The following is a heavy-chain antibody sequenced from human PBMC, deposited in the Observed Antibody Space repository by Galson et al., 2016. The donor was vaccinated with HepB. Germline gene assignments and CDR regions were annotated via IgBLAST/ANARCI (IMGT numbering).Heavy chain of an antibody. CDR1: GFTVSSNY. CDR2: IYSGGTT. J-gene: IGHJ6*02. V-gene: IGHV3-53*01. D-gene: IGHD1-26*01. CDR3: AGLSGSYYFGMDV. Sequence: LRLSCAASGFTVSSNYMNWVRQAPGKGLEWVSVIYSGGTTYYAGSVKGRFTISRDNSKNTLYLQMNSLRAEDTAVYYCAGLSGSYYFGMDVWGQGTTVTVSS.